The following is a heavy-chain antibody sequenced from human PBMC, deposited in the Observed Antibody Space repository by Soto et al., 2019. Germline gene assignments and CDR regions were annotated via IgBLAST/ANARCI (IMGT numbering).Heavy chain of an antibody. CDR1: GGTFSSYT. Sequence: SVKVSCKASGGTFSSYTISWVRQAPGQGLEWMGRIIPILGIANYAQKFQGRVTITADKSTSTAYMELSSLGSEDTAVYYCAREEYYYGSGAFFDYWGQGTLVTVSS. CDR3: AREEYYYGSGAFFDY. CDR2: IIPILGIA. D-gene: IGHD3-10*01. J-gene: IGHJ4*02. V-gene: IGHV1-69*04.